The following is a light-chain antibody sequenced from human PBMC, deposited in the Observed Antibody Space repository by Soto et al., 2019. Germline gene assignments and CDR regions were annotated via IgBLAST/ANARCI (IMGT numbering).Light chain of an antibody. V-gene: IGKV1-9*01. CDR1: QAISSF. J-gene: IGKJ4*01. Sequence: IPLTQSPSSLSASIGDRLHISCRARQAISSFLSWYQLKPGKAPKLLIYAASTLQSGVPARFSGSGSGTDFTLTISSLQPEDFATYYCQQHSEWPLTFGGGTKVEI. CDR2: AAS. CDR3: QQHSEWPLT.